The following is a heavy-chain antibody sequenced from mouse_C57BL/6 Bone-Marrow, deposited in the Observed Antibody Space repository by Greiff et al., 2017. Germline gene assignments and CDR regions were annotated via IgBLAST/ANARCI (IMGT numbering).Heavy chain of an antibody. V-gene: IGHV1-42*01. CDR3: ANLDY. CDR2: INPSTGGT. Sequence: VQLQQSGPELVKPGASVKISCKASGYSFTGYYMNWVKQSPEKSLEWIGEINPSTGGTTYNQKFKDKATMTVDKSSSTAYVQLKSLTSEDAAVYYCANLDYWGQGTTLTVSS. J-gene: IGHJ2*01. CDR1: GYSFTGYY.